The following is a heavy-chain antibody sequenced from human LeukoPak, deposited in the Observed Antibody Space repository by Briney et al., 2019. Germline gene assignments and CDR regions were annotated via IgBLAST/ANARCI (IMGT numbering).Heavy chain of an antibody. J-gene: IGHJ4*02. D-gene: IGHD6-13*01. CDR2: ISSSGSTI. V-gene: IGHV3-48*03. Sequence: GGSLRLSCAASGFTFSSYEMNWVRQAPGKGLEWVSYISSSGSTIYYADPVKGRFTISRDNAKNSLYLQMSSLRPEDTAVYYCAKGGGTGYSSSWYSNWGQGTLVTVSS. CDR1: GFTFSSYE. CDR3: AKGGGTGYSSSWYSN.